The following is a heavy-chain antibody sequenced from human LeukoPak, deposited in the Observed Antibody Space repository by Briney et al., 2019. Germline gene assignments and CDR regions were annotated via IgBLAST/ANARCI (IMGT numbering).Heavy chain of an antibody. CDR3: ARVWGSIDY. Sequence: ASVKVSCKTSGCTFTNYDINWVRQATGQGLEWMGWMSPKSGNTGSAQRFQGRVTLTRDTSISTAYMELSSLRSEDTAVYYCARVWGSIDYWGQGTLVTVSS. D-gene: IGHD7-27*01. V-gene: IGHV1-8*01. CDR2: MSPKSGNT. J-gene: IGHJ4*02. CDR1: GCTFTNYD.